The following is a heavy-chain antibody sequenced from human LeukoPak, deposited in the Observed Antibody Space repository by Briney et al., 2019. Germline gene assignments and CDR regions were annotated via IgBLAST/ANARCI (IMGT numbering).Heavy chain of an antibody. Sequence: GGSLRLSCAASGFTFSSYAMSWVRQAPGKGLEWVSAIIGSGGSTYYADSVKGRFTISRDNAKNSLYLQMNSLRAEDTAVYYCARPGAGYNWGRFDFWGQGTLVTVSS. CDR1: GFTFSSYA. CDR2: IIGSGGST. CDR3: ARPGAGYNWGRFDF. J-gene: IGHJ4*02. V-gene: IGHV3-23*01. D-gene: IGHD5-24*01.